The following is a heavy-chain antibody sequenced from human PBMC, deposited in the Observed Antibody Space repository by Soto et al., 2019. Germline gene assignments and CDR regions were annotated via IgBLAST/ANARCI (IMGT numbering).Heavy chain of an antibody. CDR3: ARMMAASGTAFDD. Sequence: GESLKISCQASGYSFISSWIGWVRQMPGKGLEWMGITYPGDSDTRYSPSFQGQATISADKSTSTAYLQWSSLKASDTATYYCARMMAASGTAFDDWGQGALVTVSS. V-gene: IGHV5-51*01. D-gene: IGHD6-13*01. CDR1: GYSFISSW. CDR2: TYPGDSDT. J-gene: IGHJ4*02.